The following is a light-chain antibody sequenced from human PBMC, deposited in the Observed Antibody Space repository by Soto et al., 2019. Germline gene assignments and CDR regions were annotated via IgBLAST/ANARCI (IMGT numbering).Light chain of an antibody. J-gene: IGKJ4*01. CDR3: MQALQTLPLT. Sequence: DIVMTQSPLSLPVTPGEPASISCRSSQSLLHSNGYNYLDWYLQKPGQSPQLLIYLGSNRAYGVPARFSGSGSGTDFTLKISRVEAEDVGVYYCMQALQTLPLTFGGGTKVEIK. CDR1: QSLLHSNGYNY. V-gene: IGKV2-28*01. CDR2: LGS.